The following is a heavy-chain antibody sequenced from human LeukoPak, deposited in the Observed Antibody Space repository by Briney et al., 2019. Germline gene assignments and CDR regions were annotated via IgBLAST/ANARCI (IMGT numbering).Heavy chain of an antibody. Sequence: SETLSLTCTVSGGSISNYFWSWIRQPPGKGLECIGYIYYSDSTNYNPSLKSRVTISVDTSKNQFSLKLSSVTAADTAVYYCARDYYGSGFAFDIWGQGTMVTVSS. CDR2: IYYSDST. CDR3: ARDYYGSGFAFDI. J-gene: IGHJ3*02. D-gene: IGHD3-10*01. CDR1: GGSISNYF. V-gene: IGHV4-59*12.